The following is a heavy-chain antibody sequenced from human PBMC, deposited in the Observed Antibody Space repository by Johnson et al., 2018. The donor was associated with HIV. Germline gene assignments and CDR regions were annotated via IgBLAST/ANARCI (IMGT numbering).Heavy chain of an antibody. V-gene: IGHV3-30*04. CDR3: AREPGRRELRRDAFDI. CDR2: IWYDGSKK. D-gene: IGHD1-26*01. CDR1: GFSFSDYA. J-gene: IGHJ3*02. Sequence: QVQLVESGGGFIQPGGSLRLSCAASGFSFSDYAMSWVRQAPGKGLEWVAVIWYDGSKKHNADSVKGRFTISRDNTKNTLYVQMNSLGAEDTAVYFCAREPGRRELRRDAFDIWGQGTMVTVSS.